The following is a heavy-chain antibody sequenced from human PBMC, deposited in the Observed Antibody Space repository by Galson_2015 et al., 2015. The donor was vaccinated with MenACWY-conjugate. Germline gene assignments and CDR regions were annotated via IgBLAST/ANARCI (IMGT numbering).Heavy chain of an antibody. CDR2: IYHIGTA. V-gene: IGHV4-4*02. J-gene: IGHJ4*02. CDR1: GGSVSSSNW. CDR3: VTKTGTSFGYFDY. Sequence: ETLSLTCAVSGGSVSSSNWWSWVRQPPGKGLEWIGEIYHIGTANYNPSLKSRVTMSVDKSKNQFSLKLSSVTAADTAVYYRVTKTGTSFGYFDYWGQGTLVTVSS. D-gene: IGHD1-7*01.